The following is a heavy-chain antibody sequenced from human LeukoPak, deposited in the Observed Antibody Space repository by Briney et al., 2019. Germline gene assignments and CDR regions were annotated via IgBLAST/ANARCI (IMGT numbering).Heavy chain of an antibody. CDR1: GGSISSSSYY. CDR2: IYYSGST. J-gene: IGHJ4*02. CDR3: ARGGYSDTSGYYGYYY. D-gene: IGHD3-22*01. Sequence: PSETLSLTCTVSGGSISSSSYYWGWIRQPPGKGLEWIGSIYYSGSTYYNPSLKSRVTISVDTSKNQFSLKLSSVTAADTAVYYCARGGYSDTSGYYGYYYWGQGALVTVSS. V-gene: IGHV4-39*07.